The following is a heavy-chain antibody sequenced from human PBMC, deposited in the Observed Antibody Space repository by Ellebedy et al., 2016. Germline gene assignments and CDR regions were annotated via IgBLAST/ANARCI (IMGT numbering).Heavy chain of an antibody. CDR3: ARVPVATATRDY. CDR1: GYSISSGYY. Sequence: SETLSLTXTVSGYSISSGYYWGWIRQPPGKGLEWIGSIYHSGSTYYNPSLKSRVTISVDTSKNQFSLKLSSVTAADTAVYYCARVPVATATRDYWGQGTLVTVSS. D-gene: IGHD2-21*02. CDR2: IYHSGST. J-gene: IGHJ4*02. V-gene: IGHV4-38-2*02.